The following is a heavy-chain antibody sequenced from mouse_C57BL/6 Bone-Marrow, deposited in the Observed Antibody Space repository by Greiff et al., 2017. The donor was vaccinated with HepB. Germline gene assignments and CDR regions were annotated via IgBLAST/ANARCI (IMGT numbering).Heavy chain of an antibody. CDR1: GYTFTSYW. CDR3: ATTVVAPYWYFDV. D-gene: IGHD1-1*01. V-gene: IGHV1-7*01. J-gene: IGHJ1*03. Sequence: QVQLKQSGAELAKPGASVKLSCKASGYTFTSYWMHWVKQRPGQGLEWIGYINPSSGYTKYNQKFKDKATLTADKSSSTAYMQLSSLTYEDSAVYYCATTVVAPYWYFDVWGTGTTVTVSS. CDR2: INPSSGYT.